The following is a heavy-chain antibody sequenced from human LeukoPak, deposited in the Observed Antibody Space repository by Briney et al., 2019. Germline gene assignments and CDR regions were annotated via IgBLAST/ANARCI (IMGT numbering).Heavy chain of an antibody. V-gene: IGHV3-53*01. CDR1: GFTVSSNY. CDR2: IYSGGST. D-gene: IGHD6-13*01. CDR3: ARDRHIQAAAGTFRVYYYYGMDV. J-gene: IGHJ6*02. Sequence: PGGSLRLSCAASGFTVSSNYMSWVRQAPGKGLEWVSVIYSGGSTYYADSVKGRFTISRDNSKNTLYLQMNSLRAEDTAVYYCARDRHIQAAAGTFRVYYYYGMDVWGQGTTVTVSS.